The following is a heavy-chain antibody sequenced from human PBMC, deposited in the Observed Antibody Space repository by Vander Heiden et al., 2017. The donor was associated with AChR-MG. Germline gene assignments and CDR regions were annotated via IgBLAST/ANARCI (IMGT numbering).Heavy chain of an antibody. D-gene: IGHD6-25*01. CDR3: ARGRRPHAIAAYYFDY. V-gene: IGHV3-30*03. Sequence: QVQLVESGGGVVQPGRSLRLSCAVSGFNFSNFGMHWVRQAPGKGLEWVALIYYDGSEKYYADSVNGRFTISRDNSRDTLYLQMNSLKVEDTAVYYCARGRRPHAIAAYYFDYWGQGTLVTVSS. J-gene: IGHJ4*02. CDR1: GFNFSNFG. CDR2: IYYDGSEK.